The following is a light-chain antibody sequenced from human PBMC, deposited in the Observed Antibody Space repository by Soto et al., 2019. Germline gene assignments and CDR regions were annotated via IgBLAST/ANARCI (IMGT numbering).Light chain of an antibody. J-gene: IGKJ4*01. CDR1: QSVNNF. CDR3: QERSNWPPALS. Sequence: EVVLTQSPATLSLSPGDRATLSCRASQSVNNFLAWYQQKPGQTPRLLIYDASKRATGIPGRFSGSGSGTDFTLTIRSLAPEDFAVYYCQERSNWPPALSFGGGTKGDIK. V-gene: IGKV3-11*01. CDR2: DAS.